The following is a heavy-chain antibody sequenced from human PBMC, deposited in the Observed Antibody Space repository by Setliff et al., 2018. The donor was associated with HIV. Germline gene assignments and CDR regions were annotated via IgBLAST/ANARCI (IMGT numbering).Heavy chain of an antibody. J-gene: IGHJ4*02. Sequence: PGGSLRFSCAASGYTFSSYWMAWVRQCPGKGLEWVANIQQHGSEIHYVASVEGRFTISRDNAKNSLYLQMNSLRAEDTAVYYCANMQWASNAWYSFDYWGQGALVTVS. CDR2: IQQHGSEI. CDR3: ANMQWASNAWYSFDY. CDR1: GYTFSSYW. D-gene: IGHD6-19*01. V-gene: IGHV3-7*05.